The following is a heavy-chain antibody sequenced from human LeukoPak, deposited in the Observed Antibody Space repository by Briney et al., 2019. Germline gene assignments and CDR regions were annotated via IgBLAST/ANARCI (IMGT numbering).Heavy chain of an antibody. J-gene: IGHJ4*02. Sequence: PGGSLRLSCAASGFIFSRDSMNWVRQAPGRGLEWISYISRDSDIRYYADSVRGRFHISRDNARNSLYLQMNSLRAEDTAVYYCVKDEMAVAIFDYWGQGTLVTVSS. CDR1: GFIFSRDS. CDR2: ISRDSDIR. V-gene: IGHV3-48*01. CDR3: VKDEMAVAIFDY. D-gene: IGHD5-24*01.